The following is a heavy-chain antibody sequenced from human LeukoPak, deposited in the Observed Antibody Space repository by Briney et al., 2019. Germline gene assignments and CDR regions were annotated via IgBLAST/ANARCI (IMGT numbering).Heavy chain of an antibody. J-gene: IGHJ6*03. D-gene: IGHD3-16*01. CDR2: IYYSGST. Sequence: PSETLSLTCTVSGGSISSSSYYWGWIRQPPGKGLEWIGSIYYSGSTYYNPSLKSRVTISVDTSKNQFSLKLSSVTAADTAVYYCARHLSGGYATYYYYYYMDVWGKGTTVTISS. V-gene: IGHV4-39*01. CDR3: ARHLSGGYATYYYYYYMDV. CDR1: GGSISSSSYY.